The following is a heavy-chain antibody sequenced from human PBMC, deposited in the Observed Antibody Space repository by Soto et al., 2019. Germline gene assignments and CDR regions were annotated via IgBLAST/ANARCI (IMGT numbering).Heavy chain of an antibody. CDR2: ISAYNGNR. J-gene: IGHJ6*02. CDR1: GYTFTTYG. V-gene: IGHV1-18*01. CDR3: ARDRPLLWFGESEYYYGMDV. D-gene: IGHD3-10*01. Sequence: ASVKVSCKTSGYTFTTYGLSWVRQAPGQGLEWMGWISAYNGNRNYAQKLQGRVTMTTDTSTSTAYMELRSLRSDDTAVYYCARDRPLLWFGESEYYYGMDVWGQGTTVTVSS.